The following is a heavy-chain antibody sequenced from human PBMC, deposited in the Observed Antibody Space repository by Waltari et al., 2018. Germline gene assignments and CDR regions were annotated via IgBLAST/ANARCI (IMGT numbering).Heavy chain of an antibody. V-gene: IGHV7-4-1*02. CDR2: INTNTGNP. D-gene: IGHD6-13*01. Sequence: QVQLVQSGSELKKPGASVKVSCKASGYTFTRYALHWVRQAPGQGLEWMGWINTNTGNPTYAQGFTGRFVFSLDTSVSTAYLQISSLKAEDTAVYYCARASSWVHYYGMDVWGQGTTVTVSS. J-gene: IGHJ6*02. CDR3: ARASSWVHYYGMDV. CDR1: GYTFTRYA.